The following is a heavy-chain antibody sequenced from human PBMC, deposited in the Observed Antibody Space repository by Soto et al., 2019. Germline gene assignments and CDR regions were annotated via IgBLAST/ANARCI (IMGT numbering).Heavy chain of an antibody. D-gene: IGHD2-15*01. V-gene: IGHV1-18*01. J-gene: IGHJ6*02. CDR1: GYTFTSYG. CDR2: ISAYNGNT. Sequence: ASVKVSCKASGYTFTSYGISWVRQAPGQGLEWMGWISAYNGNTNYAQKLQGRVTMTTDTSTSTAYMELRSLRSDDTAVYYCARDCSGGSCNYYYGMDVWGQGTTVTVSS. CDR3: ARDCSGGSCNYYYGMDV.